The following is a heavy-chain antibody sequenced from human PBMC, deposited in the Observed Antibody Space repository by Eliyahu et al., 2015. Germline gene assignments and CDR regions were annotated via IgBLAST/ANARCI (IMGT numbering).Heavy chain of an antibody. J-gene: IGHJ3*02. D-gene: IGHD2-8*01. CDR1: GVPVSNYY. Sequence: QVQLQESGPGLVKPSETLSLTCGVSGVPVSNYYWNWIRQPPGKGLEWIGYIFYSGSANYNPSLKSRVTISVDTSKNQFSLKLNSVSAADTAVYYCARVRSPSSNGLDIWGQGTMVTVSS. CDR3: ARVRSPSSNGLDI. V-gene: IGHV4-59*02. CDR2: IFYSGSA.